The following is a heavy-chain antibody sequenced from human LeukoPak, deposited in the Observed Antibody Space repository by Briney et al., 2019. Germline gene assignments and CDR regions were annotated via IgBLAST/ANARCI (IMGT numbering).Heavy chain of an antibody. V-gene: IGHV3-7*01. Sequence: GGSLRLFCAASGFTFSGHFMSWVRQAPGKGLEWVANINQDGSEKYYVESVKGRFTISRDNARDSLYLQMNSLRAEDTAVYYCARAEYYYGSGTTLGVDWGQGTLVTVSS. CDR3: ARAEYYYGSGTTLGVD. D-gene: IGHD3-10*01. J-gene: IGHJ4*02. CDR1: GFTFSGHF. CDR2: INQDGSEK.